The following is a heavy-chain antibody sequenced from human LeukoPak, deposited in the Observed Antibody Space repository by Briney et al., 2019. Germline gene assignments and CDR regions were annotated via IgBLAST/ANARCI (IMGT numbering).Heavy chain of an antibody. CDR2: ISAYNGNT. CDR1: GYTFTSYG. J-gene: IGHJ5*02. CDR3: ARDPLIVGASYNWFDP. V-gene: IGHV1-18*01. Sequence: GASVKVSCKASGYTFTSYGISWVRQAPGQGLEWMGWISAYNGNTNYAQKLQGRVTMTTDTSTSTAYMELRSLRSDDTAVYYCARDPLIVGASYNWFDPWGQGTLVTVSS. D-gene: IGHD1-26*01.